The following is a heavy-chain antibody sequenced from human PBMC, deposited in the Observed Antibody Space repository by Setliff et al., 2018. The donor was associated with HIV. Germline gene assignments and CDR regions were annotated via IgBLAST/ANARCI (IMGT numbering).Heavy chain of an antibody. D-gene: IGHD4-17*01. CDR3: ARVTSVTPASYYFDS. J-gene: IGHJ4*02. CDR2: ISGTGGLT. V-gene: IGHV3-64*02. CDR1: GFTFSNYV. Sequence: GGSLRLSCAASGFTFSNYVMYWVRQAAGKGLEYVSSISGTGGLTSYADFVKGRFTISRDNFKNTVFLQMDGLRLEDTAVYYCARVTSVTPASYYFDSWGQGTQVTVS.